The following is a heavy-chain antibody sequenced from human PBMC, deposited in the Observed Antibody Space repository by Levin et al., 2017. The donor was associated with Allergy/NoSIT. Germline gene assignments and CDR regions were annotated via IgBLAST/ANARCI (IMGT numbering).Heavy chain of an antibody. CDR1: GGSISSGGHS. CDR2: IFHSGST. J-gene: IGHJ4*02. Sequence: TASETLSLTCAVPGGSISSGGHSWSWIRQPPGKGLEWIGYIFHSGSTYYNPSLKSRVTISVDRSKNQFSLKLSSVTAADTAVYYCVRGWIPAPLDYWGQGTLVTVSS. CDR3: VRGWIPAPLDY. V-gene: IGHV4-30-2*01. D-gene: IGHD5-12*01.